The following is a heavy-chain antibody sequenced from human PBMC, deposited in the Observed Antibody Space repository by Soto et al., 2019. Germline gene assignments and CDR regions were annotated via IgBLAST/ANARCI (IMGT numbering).Heavy chain of an antibody. D-gene: IGHD4-17*01. V-gene: IGHV4-59*04. CDR2: VYYSGST. J-gene: IGHJ4*02. CDR3: AREFSVYGDYGRYFAF. CDR1: WGYSSDHG. Sequence: SVTLRLSYTVAWGYSSDHGGRWIRKPPRKGLEWIGNVYYSGSTDCNPSLKSRVSISVDTSKNQFSLKLSSVTAADTVVYYCAREFSVYGDYGRYFAFWRQGTLVPVSS.